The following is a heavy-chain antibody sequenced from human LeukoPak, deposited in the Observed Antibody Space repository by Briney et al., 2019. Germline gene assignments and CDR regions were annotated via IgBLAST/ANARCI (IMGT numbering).Heavy chain of an antibody. V-gene: IGHV3-7*01. CDR3: ARDLRGYCSSTSCYEAFFDY. CDR1: GFTFSSYW. CDR2: IKQDGSEK. D-gene: IGHD2-2*01. J-gene: IGHJ4*02. Sequence: GGSLRLSCAASGFTFSSYWMSWVRQAPGKGLEWVANIKQDGSEKYYVDSVKGRFTISRDNAKNSLYLQMNSLRAEDTAVYYCARDLRGYCSSTSCYEAFFDYWGQGTLVTISS.